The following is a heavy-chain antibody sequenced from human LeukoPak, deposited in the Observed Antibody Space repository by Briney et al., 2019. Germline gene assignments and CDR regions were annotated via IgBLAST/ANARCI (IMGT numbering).Heavy chain of an antibody. CDR1: GFTFSGSA. V-gene: IGHV3-73*01. J-gene: IGHJ6*02. CDR2: IRSKANSYAT. Sequence: PGGSLRLSCAASGFTFSGSAMHWVRQASGKGLEWVGRIRSKANSYATAYAASVKGRFTISRDDSKNTAYLQMNSLKTEDTAVYYCTRTVVPVAIRPYYYYYGMDVWGQGTTVTVSS. CDR3: TRTVVPVAIRPYYYYYGMDV. D-gene: IGHD2-2*01.